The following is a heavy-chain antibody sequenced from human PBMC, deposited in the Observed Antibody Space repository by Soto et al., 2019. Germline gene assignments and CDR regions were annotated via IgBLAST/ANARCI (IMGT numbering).Heavy chain of an antibody. J-gene: IGHJ4*02. CDR3: ARDSVYAIRKDTSSGFDY. Sequence: GGSLRLSCAASGFTFSSYSMNWVRQAPGKGLEWVSSISSSSSYIYYADSVKGRFTISRDNAKNSLYLQMNSLRAEDTAVYYCARDSVYAIRKDTSSGFDYWGQGTLVTVSS. CDR2: ISSSSSYI. V-gene: IGHV3-21*01. CDR1: GFTFSSYS. D-gene: IGHD2-8*01.